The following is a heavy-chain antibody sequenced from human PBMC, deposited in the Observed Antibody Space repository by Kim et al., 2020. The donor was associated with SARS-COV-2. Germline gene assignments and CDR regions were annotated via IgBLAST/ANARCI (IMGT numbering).Heavy chain of an antibody. Sequence: GGSLRLSCAASGFTFSSYGMHWVRQAPGKGLEWVAVISYDGSNKYYADSVKGRFTISRDNSKNTLYLQMNSLRAEDTAVYYCARGRHHPKYYYGSGSPDYYYYYGMDVWGQGTTVTVSS. V-gene: IGHV3-33*05. CDR3: ARGRHHPKYYYGSGSPDYYYYYGMDV. CDR2: ISYDGSNK. CDR1: GFTFSSYG. D-gene: IGHD3-10*01. J-gene: IGHJ6*02.